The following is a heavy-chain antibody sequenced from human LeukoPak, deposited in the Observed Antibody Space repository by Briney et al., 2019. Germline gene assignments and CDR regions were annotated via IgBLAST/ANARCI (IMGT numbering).Heavy chain of an antibody. Sequence: ASVKVFCKASGYTFTSNYIHWVRQAPGQGLEWMGVINPSGGSTSYAQKFQGRVTMTRDTSTSTVYMELSSLRSEDTAVYYCARDVISYYYDSSGSPIGSHFDYWGQGTLVTVSS. CDR2: INPSGGST. CDR3: ARDVISYYYDSSGSPIGSHFDY. D-gene: IGHD3-22*01. J-gene: IGHJ4*02. CDR1: GYTFTSNY. V-gene: IGHV1-46*01.